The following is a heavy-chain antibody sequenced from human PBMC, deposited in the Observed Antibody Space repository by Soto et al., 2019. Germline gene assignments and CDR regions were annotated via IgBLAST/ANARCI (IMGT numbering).Heavy chain of an antibody. J-gene: IGHJ6*02. Sequence: SQTLSLTCAISGDSVSSNSAAWNWIRQSPSRGLEWLGRTYYRSKWYNDYAVSVKSRITIDPDTSKNQFSLQLNSVTPEDAAVYYGARVVISSHYGMDVWGQGTTVTVSS. CDR2: TYYRSKWYN. CDR1: GDSVSSNSAA. D-gene: IGHD2-21*01. V-gene: IGHV6-1*01. CDR3: ARVVISSHYGMDV.